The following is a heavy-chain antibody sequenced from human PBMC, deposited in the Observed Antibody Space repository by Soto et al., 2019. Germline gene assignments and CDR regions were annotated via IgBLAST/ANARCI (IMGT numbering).Heavy chain of an antibody. CDR1: GGTFGSYA. D-gene: IGHD1-26*01. CDR3: ARGSEMGAPDGSFDI. Sequence: SVGVSCIATGGTFGSYAISWLRQAREQGLEWIGGIIRIFGIAYYAQKIQGRVTITADKSTSTAYMELSSLRPEDTAVYYCARGSEMGAPDGSFDIWGQGTMVTVSS. CDR2: IIRIFGIA. J-gene: IGHJ3*02. V-gene: IGHV1-69*10.